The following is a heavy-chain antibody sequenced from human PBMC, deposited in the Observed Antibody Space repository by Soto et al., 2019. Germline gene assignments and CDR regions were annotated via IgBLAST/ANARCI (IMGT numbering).Heavy chain of an antibody. CDR2: IYWDDDK. Sequence: QITLKESGPPLVKPTQTLTLTCTFSGFSLSSTRMAVGWIRQPPGKALEWLALIYWDDDKRYSPFLKSRLTITKDTSKNQLVLTMSNTDPVDTARYYCAHIVVAGLGYYFDYWGQGTLVTVSS. J-gene: IGHJ4*02. V-gene: IGHV2-5*02. CDR1: GFSLSSTRMA. CDR3: AHIVVAGLGYYFDY. D-gene: IGHD6-19*01.